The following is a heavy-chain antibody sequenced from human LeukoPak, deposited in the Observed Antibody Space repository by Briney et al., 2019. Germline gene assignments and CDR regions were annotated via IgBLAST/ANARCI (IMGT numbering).Heavy chain of an antibody. Sequence: SETLSLTCAVYGGSFSGYYWSWIRQPPGKGLEWIGEINHSGSTNYNPSLKSRVTISVDTSKNQFSLKLSSVTAADTAVYYCARVGYSGYDGDDYRGQGTLVTVSS. V-gene: IGHV4-34*01. CDR2: INHSGST. D-gene: IGHD5-12*01. CDR1: GGSFSGYY. CDR3: ARVGYSGYDGDDY. J-gene: IGHJ4*02.